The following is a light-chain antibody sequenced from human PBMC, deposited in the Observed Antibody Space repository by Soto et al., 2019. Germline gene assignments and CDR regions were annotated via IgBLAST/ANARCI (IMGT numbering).Light chain of an antibody. V-gene: IGLV2-8*01. CDR1: TSDVGGYNY. J-gene: IGLJ2*01. CDR2: EVS. CDR3: SSYAGSNNLV. Sequence: QAALTQPTSACGSPGQSGTISCTGTTSDVGGYNYVSWYQQHPGKAPKLMIYEVSKRPSGVPDRFSGSKSGNTASLTVSGLQAEDEADYYCSSYAGSNNLVFGGGTKLTVL.